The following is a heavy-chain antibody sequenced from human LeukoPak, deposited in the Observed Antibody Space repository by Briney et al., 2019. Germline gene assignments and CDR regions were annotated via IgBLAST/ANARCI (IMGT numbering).Heavy chain of an antibody. CDR1: GYTFTSYG. J-gene: IGHJ4*02. Sequence: ASVKVSCKASGYTFTSYGISWVRQAPGQGLEWMGWISAYNGNTNYAQKLQGRVTMTTDTSTSTAYMELRSLRSDDTALYYRARDKASGELSWIQLWSDRFDYWGQGTLVTVSS. D-gene: IGHD5-18*01. V-gene: IGHV1-18*01. CDR3: ARDKASGELSWIQLWSDRFDY. CDR2: ISAYNGNT.